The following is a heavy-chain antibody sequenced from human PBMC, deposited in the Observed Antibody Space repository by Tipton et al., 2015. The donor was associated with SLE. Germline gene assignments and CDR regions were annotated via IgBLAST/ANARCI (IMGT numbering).Heavy chain of an antibody. CDR2: ISAYNGNT. CDR1: GYTFTSYG. D-gene: IGHD3-22*01. CDR3: ARAGPYDYDSRRDAFDT. Sequence: QSGAEVKKPGASVKVSCKASGYTFTSYGISWVRQAPGQGLEWMGWISAYNGNTNYAQKLQGRVTMTTDTSTSTAYMELRSLRSEDTAVYYCARAGPYDYDSRRDAFDTWGQGTMVTVSS. V-gene: IGHV1-18*01. J-gene: IGHJ3*02.